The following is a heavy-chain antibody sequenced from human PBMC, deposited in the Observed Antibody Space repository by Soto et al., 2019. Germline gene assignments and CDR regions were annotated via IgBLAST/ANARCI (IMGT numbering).Heavy chain of an antibody. D-gene: IGHD2-15*01. CDR2: IKEDESEK. Sequence: PGGSLRLSCAASGFTFSNYWMTWVRQAPGKGLEWVANIKEDESEKHYVDSVKGRFTISRDNAKNSLYLQMNSLRVEDPAVYFCSRDVVVGAKALNYWGQGALVTVSS. V-gene: IGHV3-7*01. CDR3: SRDVVVGAKALNY. J-gene: IGHJ4*02. CDR1: GFTFSNYW.